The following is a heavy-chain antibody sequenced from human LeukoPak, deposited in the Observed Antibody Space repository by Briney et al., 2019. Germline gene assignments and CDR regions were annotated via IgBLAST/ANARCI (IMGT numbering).Heavy chain of an antibody. CDR1: GGSISSGSYY. CDR2: IHTSGST. V-gene: IGHV4-61*02. J-gene: IGHJ3*01. Sequence: SETLSLTCTVSGGSISSGSYYWNWIRQPAGKGLEWIGRIHTSGSTNYSPSLKGRLRLSVDRATNQISLKLTSVTAADTAIYYCAKESGRGTYDLWGPGTMVTVSS. D-gene: IGHD3-10*01. CDR3: AKESGRGTYDL.